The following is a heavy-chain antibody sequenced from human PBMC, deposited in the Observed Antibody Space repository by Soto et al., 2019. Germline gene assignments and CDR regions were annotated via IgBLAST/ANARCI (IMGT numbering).Heavy chain of an antibody. CDR2: IYYSVST. J-gene: IGHJ4*01. CDR3: EGIFSKTWEY. D-gene: IGHD1-26*01. Sequence: SVTLTLTWTVSGDCISSSSYYWGWIRHPPGKRLEWIGSIYYSVSTYYNPSLKSRVTISVDTSKNQFSLKLSSVTAADTAVYYCEGIFSKTWEYLGQGTRVIASS. CDR1: GDCISSSSYY. V-gene: IGHV4-39*01.